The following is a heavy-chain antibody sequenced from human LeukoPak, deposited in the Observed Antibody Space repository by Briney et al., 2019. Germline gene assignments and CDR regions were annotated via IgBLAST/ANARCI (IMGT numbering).Heavy chain of an antibody. D-gene: IGHD6-19*01. CDR2: INPNSGGT. Sequence: ASVKVSCKASGGTFSSYAISWVRQAPGQGLEWMGWINPNSGGTNYAQKFQGRVTMTRDTSISTAYMELSRLRSDDTAVYYCARDREPLSGWTPDFDYWGQGTLVTVSS. CDR1: GGTFSSYA. V-gene: IGHV1-2*02. CDR3: ARDREPLSGWTPDFDY. J-gene: IGHJ4*02.